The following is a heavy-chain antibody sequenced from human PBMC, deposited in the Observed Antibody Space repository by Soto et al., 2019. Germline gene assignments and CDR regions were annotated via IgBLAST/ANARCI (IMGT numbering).Heavy chain of an antibody. CDR1: GGSISSYY. CDR2: IYYSGT. D-gene: IGHD3-22*01. V-gene: IGHV4-59*01. J-gene: IGHJ3*02. CDR3: ARTYDGSGPNSGGYGFDI. Sequence: QVQLQESGPGLVKPSETLSLTCSVSGGSISSYYWSWIRQPPGKGLEWIAYIYYSGTSYNPSLKSRVSISLDTPNNQSSLKLSSVTAADTALYYCARTYDGSGPNSGGYGFDIWGQGTMVTVSS.